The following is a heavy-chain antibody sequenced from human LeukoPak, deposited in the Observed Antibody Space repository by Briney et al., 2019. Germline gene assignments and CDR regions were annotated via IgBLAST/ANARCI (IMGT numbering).Heavy chain of an antibody. V-gene: IGHV3-64D*09. CDR1: GFPFSSYA. J-gene: IGHJ6*02. D-gene: IGHD2-21*02. CDR2: ISDSGGST. Sequence: GGSLRLSCSASGFPFSSYAMHWVRQAPGKGLEYVSAISDSGGSTYYADSVKGRFTISRDNSKNTLYLQMSSLRAEDTAVYFCMRGHCFGPYDMDVWGQGTTVTVSS. CDR3: MRGHCFGPYDMDV.